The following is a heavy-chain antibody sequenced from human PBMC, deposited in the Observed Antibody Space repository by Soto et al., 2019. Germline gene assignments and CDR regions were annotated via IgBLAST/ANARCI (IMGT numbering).Heavy chain of an antibody. J-gene: IGHJ4*02. Sequence: GESLKISCNGSGYSFTSYWIAWVRQMPGKYLEWIGIIYPGDSDTRYTPSFQGQVTISADKSISTAYLQLSSLKASDTAMYYCATHGDSSTDYWGKGTLVTVSS. D-gene: IGHD6-6*01. CDR3: ATHGDSSTDY. V-gene: IGHV5-51*01. CDR2: IYPGDSDT. CDR1: GYSFTSYW.